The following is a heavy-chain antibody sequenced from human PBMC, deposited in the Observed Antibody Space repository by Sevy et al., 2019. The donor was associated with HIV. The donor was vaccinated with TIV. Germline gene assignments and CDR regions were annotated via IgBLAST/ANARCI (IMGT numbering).Heavy chain of an antibody. CDR3: TRWSGSQSIFDY. Sequence: GGSLRVSCTASGFIFGDYGMSWVRQAPGKGLEWIAFFKSKIHGGTTENAASVKGRFTISRDDSKNIVYLQMSNLKTEDTAVYYCTRWSGSQSIFDYWGQGTLVTVSS. V-gene: IGHV3-49*04. CDR1: GFIFGDYG. J-gene: IGHJ4*02. CDR2: FKSKIHGGTT. D-gene: IGHD1-26*01.